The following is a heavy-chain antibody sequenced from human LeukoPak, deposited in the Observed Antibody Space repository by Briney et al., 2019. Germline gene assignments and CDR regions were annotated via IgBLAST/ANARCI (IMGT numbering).Heavy chain of an antibody. Sequence: GASVKVSCKASGGTFSSYAISWVRQAAGQGLEWMGGIIPIFGTANYAQKFQGRVTITADESTSTAYMELSSLRSEDTAVYNCARSGYITMGRGDTKPFNIGGQGTMVTVSS. J-gene: IGHJ3*02. CDR1: GGTFSSYA. CDR3: ARSGYITMGRGDTKPFNI. V-gene: IGHV1-69*13. D-gene: IGHD3-10*01. CDR2: IIPIFGTA.